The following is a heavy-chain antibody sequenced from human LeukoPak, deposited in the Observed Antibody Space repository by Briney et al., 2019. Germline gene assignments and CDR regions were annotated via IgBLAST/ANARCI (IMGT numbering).Heavy chain of an antibody. J-gene: IGHJ3*02. D-gene: IGHD2-2*01. V-gene: IGHV4-39*01. Sequence: SETLSLTCTVSGGSISSSSYYWGWIRQPPGKGLEWIGSIYYSGSTYYNPSLKSRVTISVDTSKNQFSLKLSSVTAADTAVYYCARRQPGVGAVQYCSSTSCHQGGAFDIWGQGTMVTVSS. CDR1: GGSISSSSYY. CDR3: ARRQPGVGAVQYCSSTSCHQGGAFDI. CDR2: IYYSGST.